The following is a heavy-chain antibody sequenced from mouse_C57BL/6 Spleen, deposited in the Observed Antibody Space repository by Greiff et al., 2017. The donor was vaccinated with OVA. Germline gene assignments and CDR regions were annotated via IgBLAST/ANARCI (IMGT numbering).Heavy chain of an antibody. Sequence: QVQLQQPGAELVMPGASVKLSCKASGYTFTSYWMHWVKQRPGQGLEWIGEIDPSDSNTNYNQKFKGKSTLTVDKSSSTAYMQLSSLTSEDSAVYYCARWGSSGYFDYWGQGTTLTVSS. V-gene: IGHV1-69*01. CDR3: ARWGSSGYFDY. CDR2: IDPSDSNT. J-gene: IGHJ2*01. CDR1: GYTFTSYW. D-gene: IGHD3-2*02.